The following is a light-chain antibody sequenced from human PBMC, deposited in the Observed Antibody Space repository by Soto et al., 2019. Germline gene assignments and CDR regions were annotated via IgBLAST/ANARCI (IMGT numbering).Light chain of an antibody. CDR1: SSDIGAYDY. V-gene: IGLV2-14*01. Sequence: QSALTQPASVSGPPGQSTTISCTGTSSDIGAYDYVSWFQQHPDKAPKLMISEVTNRPSGVSDRFSGSKSGNAASLTISGLQAEDEAHYFCFSFTNAHTHLFGNGTKVTV. J-gene: IGLJ1*01. CDR2: EVT. CDR3: FSFTNAHTHL.